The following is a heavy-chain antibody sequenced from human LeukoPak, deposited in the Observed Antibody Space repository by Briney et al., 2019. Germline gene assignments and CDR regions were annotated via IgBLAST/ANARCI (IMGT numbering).Heavy chain of an antibody. CDR3: ARLLYDRSGYYWFDP. V-gene: IGHV4-39*01. J-gene: IGHJ5*02. D-gene: IGHD3-22*01. Sequence: PETLSLTCTVSGGSISSSSYYWGWIRQPPGKGLEWIGSIYYSGRTYDNPSPKSRVTMSVDTSKNQFSLKLSSVTAADTAVYYCARLLYDRSGYYWFDPWGQGTLVTASS. CDR1: GGSISSSSYY. CDR2: IYYSGRT.